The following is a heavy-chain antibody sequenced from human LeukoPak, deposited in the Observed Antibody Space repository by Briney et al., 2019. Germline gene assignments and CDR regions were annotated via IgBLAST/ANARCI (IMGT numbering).Heavy chain of an antibody. CDR3: ARDTRLDY. Sequence: PGGSLRLSCAASGFTFSSYAMSWVRQAPGKGLEWVSAIGVNTYYTDSVKGRFTISRDNAKNTLYLQMNRLSAEDAAVYYCARDTRLDYWGQGTLVTVSS. CDR1: GFTFSSYA. J-gene: IGHJ4*02. CDR2: IGVNT. V-gene: IGHV3-23*01.